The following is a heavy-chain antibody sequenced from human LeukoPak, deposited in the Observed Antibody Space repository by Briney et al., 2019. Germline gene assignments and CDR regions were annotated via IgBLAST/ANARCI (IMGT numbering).Heavy chain of an antibody. CDR2: IIPIFGSP. J-gene: IGHJ4*02. V-gene: IGHV1-69*05. Sequence: ASVKVSCKAPGASFSSFGISWVRQAPGQGLEWMGGIIPIFGSPNYAQKFQGRLTITTDESTSTAYMELSSLRSDDTAVFYCATGVRAIPIYYWGQGTLVTVSS. CDR1: GASFSSFG. D-gene: IGHD2-21*01. CDR3: ATGVRAIPIYY.